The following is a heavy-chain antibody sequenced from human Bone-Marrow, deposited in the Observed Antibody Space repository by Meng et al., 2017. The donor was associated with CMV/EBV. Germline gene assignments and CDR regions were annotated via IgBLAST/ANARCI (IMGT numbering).Heavy chain of an antibody. J-gene: IGHJ4*02. CDR1: GYTFPTYG. Sequence: ASVKVSCKASGYTFPTYGVSWVRQAPGQGLEWMGWISTNNGNANYAQKFQGRVSMTKDTATTTGHMELRTLRSDDTAVYYCARVNPTRGVDYWGQGPLGTLYS. V-gene: IGHV1-18*01. CDR3: ARVNPTRGVDY. CDR2: ISTNNGNA.